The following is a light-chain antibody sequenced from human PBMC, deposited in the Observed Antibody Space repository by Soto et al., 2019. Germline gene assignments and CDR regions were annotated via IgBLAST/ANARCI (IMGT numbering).Light chain of an antibody. CDR3: ASWDDSLSGYV. CDR1: TXNILRNY. J-gene: IGLJ1*01. CDR2: MND. V-gene: IGLV1-47*01. Sequence: QSVLTQPPSASGNPGQRVTISCSGSTXNILRNYVYWYRQLPGTAPRLLISMNDQRPSGVPDRFSGSKSGTSASLAISGLRSEDEADYYCASWDDSLSGYVFGTGTKVTVL.